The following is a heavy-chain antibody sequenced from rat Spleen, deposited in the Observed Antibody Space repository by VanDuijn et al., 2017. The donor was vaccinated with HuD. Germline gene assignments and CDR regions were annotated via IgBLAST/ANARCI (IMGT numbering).Heavy chain of an antibody. CDR2: ITNTGGST. Sequence: EVKLLESGGGLVQPGGSMRLSCAASGFTFNNYWMTWIRQAPGKGLEWVASITNTGGSTYYPDSVKGRFTISRDNAKSTLYLQMDSLRSEDTATYYCARRLYDYFDYWGQGVMVTVSS. CDR3: ARRLYDYFDY. D-gene: IGHD1-2*01. CDR1: GFTFNNYW. J-gene: IGHJ2*01. V-gene: IGHV5-31*01.